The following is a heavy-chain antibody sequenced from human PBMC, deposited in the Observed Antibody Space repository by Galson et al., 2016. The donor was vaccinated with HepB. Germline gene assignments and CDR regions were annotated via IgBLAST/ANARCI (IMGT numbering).Heavy chain of an antibody. D-gene: IGHD1-26*01. Sequence: SVKVSCKASGYTFTNYGVSWVRQAPGQGLEWMGWIGAYNGDSNYAQKFQGRVTMTTDTSTSTAYMELRSLRSDDTAVYYCARMGALVGDTPPFDNWGQGSLVTVSS. CDR2: IGAYNGDS. CDR3: ARMGALVGDTPPFDN. CDR1: GYTFTNYG. V-gene: IGHV1-18*01. J-gene: IGHJ4*02.